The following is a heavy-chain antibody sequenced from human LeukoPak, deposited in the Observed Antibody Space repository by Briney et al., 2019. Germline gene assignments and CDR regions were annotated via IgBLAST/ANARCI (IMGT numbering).Heavy chain of an antibody. CDR1: GFTFSTYW. CDR3: ARKKYYYDTSTYGWFDP. J-gene: IGHJ5*02. CDR2: INQNGSET. D-gene: IGHD3-22*01. V-gene: IGHV3-7*01. Sequence: GGSLRLSCAASGFTFSTYWMTWVRQAPGKGLEWVANINQNGSETYYVDSVKGRFTISRDNAKNSLYLRMNSLRVEDTAVYYCARKKYYYDTSTYGWFDPWGQGISVTVSS.